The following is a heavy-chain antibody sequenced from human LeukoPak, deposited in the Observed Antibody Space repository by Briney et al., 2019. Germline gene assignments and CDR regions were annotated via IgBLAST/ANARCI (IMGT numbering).Heavy chain of an antibody. J-gene: IGHJ4*02. V-gene: IGHV1-2*02. D-gene: IGHD5-12*01. CDR2: INPNSGGT. Sequence: GASVKVSCKASGYTFTGYYMHWVRQAPGQGLEWMGWINPNSGGTNYAQKFQGRVTMTRDTSISTAYMEPSRLRSDDTAVYYCVRNSGYAAPHDYWGQGTLVTVSS. CDR3: VRNSGYAAPHDY. CDR1: GYTFTGYY.